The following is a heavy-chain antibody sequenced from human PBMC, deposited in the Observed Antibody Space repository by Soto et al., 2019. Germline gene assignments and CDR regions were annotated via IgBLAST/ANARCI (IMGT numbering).Heavy chain of an antibody. V-gene: IGHV4-59*01. CDR3: AREWGSWDANSGPYYFGIDV. Sequence: SETLSLTCTVSGGSISSYYWSWIRQPPGKGLEWIGYIYYSGSTNYNPSLKSRVTISVDTSKNQFSLKLSSVTAADTAVYYCAREWGSWDANSGPYYFGIDVWGQGTTVTVSS. CDR2: IYYSGST. CDR1: GGSISSYY. J-gene: IGHJ6*02. D-gene: IGHD2-8*01.